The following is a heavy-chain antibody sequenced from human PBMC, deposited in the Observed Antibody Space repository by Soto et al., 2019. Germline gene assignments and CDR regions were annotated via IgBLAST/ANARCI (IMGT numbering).Heavy chain of an antibody. CDR2: IVVGSGNT. J-gene: IGHJ6*02. D-gene: IGHD3-10*01. Sequence: ASVKVSCKASGFTFTSSAVQWVRQARGQRLEWIGWIVVGSGNTNYAQKFQERVTITRDMSTSTAYMELSSLRSEDTAVYYCARINMVRGVIIRPSTMDVWGQGTTVTVSS. CDR1: GFTFTSSA. CDR3: ARINMVRGVIIRPSTMDV. V-gene: IGHV1-58*01.